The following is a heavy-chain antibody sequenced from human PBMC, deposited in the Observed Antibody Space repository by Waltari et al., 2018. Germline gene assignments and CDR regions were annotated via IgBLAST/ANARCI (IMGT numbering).Heavy chain of an antibody. J-gene: IGHJ6*03. CDR2: INRDGSNK. CDR1: GFTVSRYW. CDR3: TREPSPDSGGYFYYYMDV. V-gene: IGHV3-74*01. Sequence: EVQLVESGGGLVQPGGSLRLSCAASGFTVSRYWMQWVRQAPGKGLVWVSRINRDGSNKIYADSVKGRFTISRDNSNNRLYLQMNSLRAEDTAVYYCTREPSPDSGGYFYYYMDVWGKGTTVTVSS. D-gene: IGHD3-22*01.